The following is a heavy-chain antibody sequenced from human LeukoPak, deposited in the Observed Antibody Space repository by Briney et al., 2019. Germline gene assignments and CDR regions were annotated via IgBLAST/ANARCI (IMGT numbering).Heavy chain of an antibody. CDR1: GFTCSNNY. Sequence: PGGSLRLSCAASGFTCSNNYMSWVRQAPGKGLEWVSAIHSSGSTYYADSVKGRFTISRDNSKNTLYLQMNSLTDEDTAVYYCAKKWGVGTTTLDYFDYWGQGTLVTVSS. D-gene: IGHD1-26*01. CDR3: AKKWGVGTTTLDYFDY. V-gene: IGHV3-53*01. J-gene: IGHJ4*02. CDR2: IHSSGST.